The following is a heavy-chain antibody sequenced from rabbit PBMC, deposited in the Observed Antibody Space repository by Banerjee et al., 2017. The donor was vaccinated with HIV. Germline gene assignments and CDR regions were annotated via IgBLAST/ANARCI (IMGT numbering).Heavy chain of an antibody. D-gene: IGHD2-1*01. CDR1: GFSFSSSYY. V-gene: IGHV1S45*01. CDR3: ARVSDGDYPL. CDR2: IYTGSSAGT. Sequence: QEQLVESGGGLVQPEGSLTLTCTASGFSFSSSYYMCWVRQAPGKGLEWIGCIYTGSSAGTYYANWAKGRFAISKTSSTTVTLQMTSLTAADTATYFCARVSDGDYPLWGQGTLVTVS. J-gene: IGHJ4*01.